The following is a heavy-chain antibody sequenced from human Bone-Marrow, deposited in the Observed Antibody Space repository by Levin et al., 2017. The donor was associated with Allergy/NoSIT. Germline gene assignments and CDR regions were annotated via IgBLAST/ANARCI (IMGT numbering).Heavy chain of an antibody. Sequence: PGGSLRLSCVVSGFTFRSYAMNWVRQAPGKGLEWVSYISATSAKIDYADSVKGRFTISRDNARNSLFLQMNSLRADDMAVYYCVRDPSYGSSWYYYMDVWGKGTTVTVSS. V-gene: IGHV3-48*01. CDR2: ISATSAKI. D-gene: IGHD6-13*01. J-gene: IGHJ6*03. CDR1: GFTFRSYA. CDR3: VRDPSYGSSWYYYMDV.